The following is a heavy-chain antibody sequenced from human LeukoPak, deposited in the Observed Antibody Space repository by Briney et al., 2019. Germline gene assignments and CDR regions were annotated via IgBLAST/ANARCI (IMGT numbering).Heavy chain of an antibody. CDR1: GGSFSGYY. V-gene: IGHV4-34*01. Sequence: SETLSLTCAVYGGSFSGYYWSWIRQPPGKGLEWIGEINHSGSTNYNPSLKSRVTISVDTSKNQFSLKLSSVTAADTAVYYCARPYDSSGYAFDIWGQGTMVTVSS. J-gene: IGHJ3*02. D-gene: IGHD3-22*01. CDR2: INHSGST. CDR3: ARPYDSSGYAFDI.